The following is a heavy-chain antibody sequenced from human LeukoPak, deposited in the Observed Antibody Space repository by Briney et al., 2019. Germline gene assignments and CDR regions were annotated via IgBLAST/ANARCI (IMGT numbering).Heavy chain of an antibody. J-gene: IGHJ6*03. Sequence: PSQTLSLTCDISGDTVSSNSAAWNWIRQSPSRGLEWLGRTYYRSKWYYDYAVSVKSRITISPDTSKNQFSLQLNSVTADDTAVYYCARTAPYYYYYYMDVWGKGTTVTVSS. CDR1: GDTVSSNSAA. D-gene: IGHD2-21*02. CDR2: TYYRSKWYY. V-gene: IGHV6-1*01. CDR3: ARTAPYYYYYYMDV.